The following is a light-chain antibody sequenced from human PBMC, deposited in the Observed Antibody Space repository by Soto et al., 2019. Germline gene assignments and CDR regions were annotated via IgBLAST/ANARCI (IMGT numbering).Light chain of an antibody. CDR2: DTS. Sequence: EIVMTQSPATLSVSPGERVTLSCRASQSVSRFLAWYQQRPGQAPRLLIYDTSTSATGVPARFSGSASGTEFSLTISSLQSEDFAVYYCQQYDNWPPCTFGQGTKLEVK. J-gene: IGKJ2*02. CDR3: QQYDNWPPCT. CDR1: QSVSRF. V-gene: IGKV3-15*01.